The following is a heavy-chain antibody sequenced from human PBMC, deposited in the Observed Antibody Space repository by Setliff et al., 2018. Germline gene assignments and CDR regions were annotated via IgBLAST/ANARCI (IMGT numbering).Heavy chain of an antibody. V-gene: IGHV4-4*07. CDR3: AREQWLDPPGYYYMDV. Sequence: LSLTCTVSGGTISSYYWSWIRQPAGKGLEWIGHIYIGGSANYNPSLKSRVTMSIDTSKNQFSLKLNSVTAADMAVYYCAREQWLDPPGYYYMDVWAKGTTVTVSS. D-gene: IGHD6-19*01. CDR2: IYIGGSA. CDR1: GGTISSYY. J-gene: IGHJ6*03.